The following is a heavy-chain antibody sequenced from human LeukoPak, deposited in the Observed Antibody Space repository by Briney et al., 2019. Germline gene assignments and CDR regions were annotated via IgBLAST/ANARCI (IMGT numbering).Heavy chain of an antibody. CDR1: GFTFSTYA. Sequence: GGSLRLSCAASGFTFSTYAMSWVRQAPGKGLEWVSLISGSGASTYYADSVKGRFTISRDKSKNTLYLQMNSLRAEDTAVYYCAQGDTWFDPWGQGTLVTVSS. V-gene: IGHV3-23*01. CDR2: ISGSGAST. J-gene: IGHJ5*02. D-gene: IGHD3-16*01. CDR3: AQGDTWFDP.